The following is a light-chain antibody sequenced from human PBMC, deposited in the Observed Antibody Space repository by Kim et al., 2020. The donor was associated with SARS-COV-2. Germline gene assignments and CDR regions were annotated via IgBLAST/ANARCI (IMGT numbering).Light chain of an antibody. V-gene: IGKV1-39*01. J-gene: IGKJ5*01. CDR2: AAS. CDR1: QNVSNY. Sequence: ASVGDIATTCRPTQNVSNYFNWYQHRPRRAPTLLIHAASSLQREGLSRCCGSSSWTAFTPSISGLQPEDFTTYFCQQSYSTPHITFGPGTRLEIK. CDR3: QQSYSTPHIT.